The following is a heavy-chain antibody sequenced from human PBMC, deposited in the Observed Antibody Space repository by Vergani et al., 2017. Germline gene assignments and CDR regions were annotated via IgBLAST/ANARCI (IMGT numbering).Heavy chain of an antibody. V-gene: IGHV5-51*03. CDR3: AKTHDFSSLYSSYNWFDP. J-gene: IGHJ5*02. D-gene: IGHD3-3*01. Sequence: EVQLVQSGAEVKKPGGSLKISCQGSGKSITNNWMAWVGQRPGKGLEWMGIIYAGDSDVRYSPSFQGQVTMSVDKSLSTAYLQWSSLKASDTATYYCAKTHDFSSLYSSYNWFDPWGQGTQVTVSS. CDR2: IYAGDSDV. CDR1: GKSITNNW.